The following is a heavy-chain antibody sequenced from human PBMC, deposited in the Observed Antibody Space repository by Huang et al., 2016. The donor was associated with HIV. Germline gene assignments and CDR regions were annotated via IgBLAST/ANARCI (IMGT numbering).Heavy chain of an antibody. V-gene: IGHV1-69*13. CDR2: SIPMFGTP. CDR1: GGTFSKYA. D-gene: IGHD4-17*01. J-gene: IGHJ4*02. CDR3: ARGQLGSYGDYDVLY. Sequence: QVQLVQSGAEVKTPGSSVKVSCKASGGTFSKYAISWVRQATGPGVEWMGGSIPMFGTPNYARKFQGRVTITADDSTSTTYVEVSSLRSEDTALYYCARGQLGSYGDYDVLYWGQGTLVTVSS.